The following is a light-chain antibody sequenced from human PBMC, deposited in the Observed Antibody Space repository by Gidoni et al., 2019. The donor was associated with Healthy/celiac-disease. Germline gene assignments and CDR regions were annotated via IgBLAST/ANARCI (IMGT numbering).Light chain of an antibody. CDR1: SSNIGSNY. Sequence: QSVLTHPPPASGTPGQRVTISCSGSSSNIGSNYVYWYQQLPGTAPKLLIYRNNQRPSGVPDRFSGSKSGTSASLAISGLRSEDEADYYCAAWDDSLSGPQFGGGTKLTVL. V-gene: IGLV1-47*01. CDR3: AAWDDSLSGPQ. CDR2: RNN. J-gene: IGLJ2*01.